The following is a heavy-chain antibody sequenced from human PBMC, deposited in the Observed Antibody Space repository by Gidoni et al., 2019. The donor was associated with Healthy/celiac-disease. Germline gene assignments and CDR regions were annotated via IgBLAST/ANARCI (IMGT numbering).Heavy chain of an antibody. D-gene: IGHD2-15*01. CDR3: HLESRAALDY. CDR2: INHSGST. V-gene: IGHV4-34*01. Sequence: QVQLQQWGAGLLKSSETLSLTCAVYGGSFSGYYWSWIRQPPGKGLEWIGEINHSGSTNYNPSLKSRVTISVDTSKNQFSLKLSSVTAADTAVYYCHLESRAALDYWGQGTLVTVSS. CDR1: GGSFSGYY. J-gene: IGHJ4*02.